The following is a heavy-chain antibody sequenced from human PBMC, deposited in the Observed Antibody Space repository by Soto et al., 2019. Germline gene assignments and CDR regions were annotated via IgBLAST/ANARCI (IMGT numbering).Heavy chain of an antibody. CDR2: ISYDGTNK. V-gene: IGHV3-30*04. CDR3: ARDNTGLNQAACDV. J-gene: IGHJ3*01. CDR1: GFIFSDYV. D-gene: IGHD2-8*02. Sequence: QVQLVQSGGGVVQPGTSLRLSCAASGFIFSDYVMYWFRQTPGKGLEWMAVISYDGTNKHYANSVKGRFFISRDNSNNTLYPKMSSLRTEDWAIYYSARDNTGLNQAACDVWGRGTLVAVAS.